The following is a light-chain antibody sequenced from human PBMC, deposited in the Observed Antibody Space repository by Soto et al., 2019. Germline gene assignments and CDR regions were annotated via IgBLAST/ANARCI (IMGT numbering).Light chain of an antibody. Sequence: QSVLTQPPSASGSPGQSVTISCTGTSSDVGGYNYVSWHQQHPGKAPKLIIYDVTKRPSGVPDRFSGSKSGYTASLTVSGLQAEDEADYYCSSFAGGNICVFGTGTQLTVL. J-gene: IGLJ1*01. CDR1: SSDVGGYNY. V-gene: IGLV2-8*01. CDR3: SSFAGGNICV. CDR2: DVT.